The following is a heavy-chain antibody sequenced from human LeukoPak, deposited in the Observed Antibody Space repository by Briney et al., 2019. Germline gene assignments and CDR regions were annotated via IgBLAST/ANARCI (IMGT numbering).Heavy chain of an antibody. D-gene: IGHD6-19*01. Sequence: ASVKVSCKASGYSFTSNGISWVRQAPGQGLEWMGWISAYNGNTNYAQKLQGRVTMTTDTSTSTAYMELRSLRSDDTAVYYCAREYSSGSSSDYWGQGTLVTVSS. CDR2: ISAYNGNT. V-gene: IGHV1-18*04. J-gene: IGHJ4*02. CDR1: GYSFTSNG. CDR3: AREYSSGSSSDY.